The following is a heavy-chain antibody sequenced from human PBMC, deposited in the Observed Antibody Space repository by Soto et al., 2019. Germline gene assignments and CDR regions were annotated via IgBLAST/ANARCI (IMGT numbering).Heavy chain of an antibody. CDR2: ISGNGAST. D-gene: IGHD5-12*01. Sequence: EVQLLESGGGLVQPGGSLRLSCAASGFAFNIYSMGWVRQAPGKGLEWVSVISGNGASTYYPESVKGRFTISRDLSKNTLSLQMNSLRAEDTAVYYCARLGGYSGYDPFDYWGQGTLVTVSS. CDR3: ARLGGYSGYDPFDY. CDR1: GFAFNIYS. J-gene: IGHJ4*02. V-gene: IGHV3-23*01.